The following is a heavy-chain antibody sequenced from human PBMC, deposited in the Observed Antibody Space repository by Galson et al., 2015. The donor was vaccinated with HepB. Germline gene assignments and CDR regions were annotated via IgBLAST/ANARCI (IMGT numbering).Heavy chain of an antibody. V-gene: IGHV3-33*01. CDR3: ARARENYDILTGPGWDYFDY. D-gene: IGHD3-9*01. CDR1: GFTFSSYG. Sequence: SLRLSCAASGFTFSSYGMHWVRQAPGKGLEWVAVIWYDGSNKYYADSVKGRFTISRDNSKNTLYLQMNSLRAEDTAVYYCARARENYDILTGPGWDYFDYWGQGTLVTVSS. CDR2: IWYDGSNK. J-gene: IGHJ4*02.